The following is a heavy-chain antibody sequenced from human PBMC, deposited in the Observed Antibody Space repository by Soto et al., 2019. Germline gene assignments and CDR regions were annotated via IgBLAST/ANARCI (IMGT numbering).Heavy chain of an antibody. V-gene: IGHV4-30-4*01. Sequence: LSLTCTVSGGSISSGDYYWSWIRQPPGKGLEWIGYIYYSGSTYYNPSLKSRVTISVDTSKNQFSLKLSSVTAADTAVYYCAREGPILNWFDPWGQGTLVTVSS. CDR2: IYYSGST. CDR3: AREGPILNWFDP. J-gene: IGHJ5*02. D-gene: IGHD3-3*01. CDR1: GGSISSGDYY.